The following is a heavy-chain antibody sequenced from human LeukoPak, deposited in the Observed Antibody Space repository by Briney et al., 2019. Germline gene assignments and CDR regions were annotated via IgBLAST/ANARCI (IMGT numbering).Heavy chain of an antibody. Sequence: GGSLRLSCAASGFTVSSNYMSWVRQAPGKGLEWVSVIYSGGSTYYADSVKGRFTISRDNSKNTLYLRMNSLRAEDTAVYYCARRIAARRGNWFDPWGQGTLVTVSS. D-gene: IGHD6-6*01. CDR3: ARRIAARRGNWFDP. CDR1: GFTVSSNY. J-gene: IGHJ5*02. V-gene: IGHV3-53*01. CDR2: IYSGGST.